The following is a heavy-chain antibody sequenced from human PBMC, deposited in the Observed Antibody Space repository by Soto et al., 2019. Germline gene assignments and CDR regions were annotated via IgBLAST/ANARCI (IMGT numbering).Heavy chain of an antibody. Sequence: PSETLSLTCTVSGDSINSYYWSWIRQPPGKGLVWIGYIYYTGRTTCNPSLKSRVTISIYTSKTQLFLHLNSVTVSDTAMYYCARYDTAGYSLAFWGQGTLVTVSS. CDR1: GDSINSYY. D-gene: IGHD3-22*01. V-gene: IGHV4-59*01. CDR2: IYYTGRT. J-gene: IGHJ4*02. CDR3: ARYDTAGYSLAF.